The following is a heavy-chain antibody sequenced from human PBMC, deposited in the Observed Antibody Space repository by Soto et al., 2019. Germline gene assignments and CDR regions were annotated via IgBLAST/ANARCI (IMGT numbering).Heavy chain of an antibody. V-gene: IGHV1-69*01. CDR3: AVAYCGGDCYDYYYYGMDV. CDR2: IIPIFGTA. Sequence: QVQLVQSGAEVKKPGSSVKVSCKASGGTFSSYAISWVRQSPGQGLEWMGGIIPIFGTANYAEKFQGRVTITADESTSTAYMELSQLRAEDTAVYYCAVAYCGGDCYDYYYYGMDVWGQGTTVTVSS. J-gene: IGHJ6*02. CDR1: GGTFSSYA. D-gene: IGHD2-21*02.